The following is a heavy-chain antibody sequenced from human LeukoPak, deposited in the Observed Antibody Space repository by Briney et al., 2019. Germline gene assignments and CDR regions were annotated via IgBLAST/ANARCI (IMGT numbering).Heavy chain of an antibody. CDR3: ARGPTQPDSSGYHDAFDI. V-gene: IGHV4-4*07. Sequence: SETLSLTCTVSGGSISSYYWSWIRQPAGKGLEWIGRIYTSGSTNYNPSLKSRVTMSVDTSKNQFSLKLSSVTAADTAVYYCARGPTQPDSSGYHDAFDIWGQGTMVTVSS. D-gene: IGHD3-22*01. J-gene: IGHJ3*02. CDR2: IYTSGST. CDR1: GGSISSYY.